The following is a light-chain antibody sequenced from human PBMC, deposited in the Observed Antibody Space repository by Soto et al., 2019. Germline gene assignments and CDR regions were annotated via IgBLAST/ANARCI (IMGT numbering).Light chain of an antibody. Sequence: DIQMTQSPSTLSGSVGDKVTITCRASQTISSWLAWYQQKPGKAPKLLIYKASSLESGVPSRFSGSGSGTEFTLTISSLQPEDFATYYCLQHKSYPRTFGQGTKVDIK. J-gene: IGKJ1*01. CDR2: KAS. CDR3: LQHKSYPRT. V-gene: IGKV1-5*03. CDR1: QTISSW.